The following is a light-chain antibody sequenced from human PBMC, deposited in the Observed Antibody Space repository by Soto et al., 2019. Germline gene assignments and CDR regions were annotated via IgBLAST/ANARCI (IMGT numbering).Light chain of an antibody. CDR1: QSVSSNY. CDR3: QQYGISPT. V-gene: IGKV3-20*01. J-gene: IGKJ1*01. Sequence: DIVLTQSPGTLSLSPGERATLSCRSGQSVSSNYLAWYQQKPDQAPRLVIYDVSGRATGIPDRFSGSGSGTDFTLTISRLEPEDSAVYYCQQYGISPTFGQGTKVEIK. CDR2: DVS.